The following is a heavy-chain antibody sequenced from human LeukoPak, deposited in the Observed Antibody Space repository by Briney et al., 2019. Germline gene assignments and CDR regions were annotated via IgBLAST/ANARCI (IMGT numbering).Heavy chain of an antibody. J-gene: IGHJ4*02. CDR3: ARRRQWLESRNFDY. CDR2: IYTSGST. V-gene: IGHV4-61*02. D-gene: IGHD6-19*01. CDR1: GGSISSGSYY. Sequence: PSETLSLTCTVSGGSISSGSYYWSWIRQPAGKGLEWIGRIYTSGSTNYNPSLKSRVTISVDTSKNQFSLKLSSVTAADTAVYYCARRRQWLESRNFDYWGQGTLVTVSS.